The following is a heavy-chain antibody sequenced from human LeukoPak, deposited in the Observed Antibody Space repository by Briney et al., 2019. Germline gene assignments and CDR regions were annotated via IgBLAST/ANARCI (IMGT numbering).Heavy chain of an antibody. CDR2: ITGSGDVT. Sequence: GGSLRLSCAASGFTFSTYAMRWFRQAPGKGLEWVSAITGSGDVTYYADSVEGRFTISRDNSKNTLYLQLNSLRAEDTAVYYCAKPLGGSYTRFDYWGQGTLVTVSS. D-gene: IGHD1-26*01. CDR3: AKPLGGSYTRFDY. V-gene: IGHV3-23*01. J-gene: IGHJ4*02. CDR1: GFTFSTYA.